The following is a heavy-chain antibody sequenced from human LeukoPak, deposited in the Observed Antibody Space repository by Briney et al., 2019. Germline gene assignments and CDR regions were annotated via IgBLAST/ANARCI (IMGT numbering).Heavy chain of an antibody. J-gene: IGHJ4*02. D-gene: IGHD6-25*01. CDR2: INPNSGGT. CDR1: GYTFTGYY. CDR3: ARDVSTIAAAEDY. V-gene: IGHV1-2*02. Sequence: GASVTVSCKASGYTFTGYYMHGVRQAPGQGLEWMGWINPNSGGTNYAQKLQGRVTMTTDTSTSTAYMELRSLRSDDTAVYYCARDVSTIAAAEDYWGQGTLVTVSS.